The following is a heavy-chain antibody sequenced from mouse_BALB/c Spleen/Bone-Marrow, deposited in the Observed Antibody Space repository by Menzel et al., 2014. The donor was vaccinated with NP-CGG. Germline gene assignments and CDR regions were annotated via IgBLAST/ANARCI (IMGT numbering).Heavy chain of an antibody. CDR3: ARDVGRLFFDV. CDR1: GFTFTDYY. V-gene: IGHV7-3*02. CDR2: IRNKANGYIT. D-gene: IGHD3-3*01. J-gene: IGHJ1*01. Sequence: EVKLQESGGGLVQPGGSLRLSCATSGFTFTDYYMNWVRQPPGMALEWLVFIRNKANGYITDYSTTVKGRFTISRDNSQNILYLQMNTLRTEDSATYYCARDVGRLFFDVWGAGTTVTVSS.